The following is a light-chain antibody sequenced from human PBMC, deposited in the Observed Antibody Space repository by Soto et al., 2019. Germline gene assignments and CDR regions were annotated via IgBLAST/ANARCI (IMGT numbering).Light chain of an antibody. CDR1: SGHSSYA. J-gene: IGLJ2*01. CDR2: LNSDGSH. CDR3: QTWGTGIQV. V-gene: IGLV4-69*01. Sequence: QLVLTQLPSASASLGASVKLTCTLSSGHSSYAIAWHQQQPEKGPRYLMKLNSDGSHSKGDGIPDRFSGSSSGAERYLTISSLQSEDEADYYCQTWGTGIQVFGGGTQVTVL.